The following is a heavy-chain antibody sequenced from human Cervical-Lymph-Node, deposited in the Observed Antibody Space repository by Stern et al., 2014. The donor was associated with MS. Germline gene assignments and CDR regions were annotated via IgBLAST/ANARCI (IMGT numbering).Heavy chain of an antibody. CDR1: VYTFTAYF. CDR3: ARDRGSYSDY. D-gene: IGHD1-26*01. J-gene: IGHJ4*02. V-gene: IGHV1-2*02. CDR2: ISPKTGSA. Sequence: VQLVQSGAEVERPGASVKVSFKASVYTFTAYFLHWVRQAPGQGLEWMGWISPKTGSATYAQKFQDRVTMTRDTSINTGYMEVSSLRSDDTAVYYCARDRGSYSDYWGQGTLVAVSS.